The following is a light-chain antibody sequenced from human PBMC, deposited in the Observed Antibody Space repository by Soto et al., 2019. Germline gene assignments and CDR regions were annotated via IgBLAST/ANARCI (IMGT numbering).Light chain of an antibody. Sequence: QSALTQPASVSGSPGQSITISCTGTSSDVGDYNFVSWYQQYPGKAPKLMIYNVNNRPSGVSNRFSGSKSGNTASLTISGLQAEDEADYYCSSYTSSSTRGDVVFGGGTKLTVL. CDR3: SSYTSSSTRGDVV. J-gene: IGLJ2*01. V-gene: IGLV2-14*01. CDR2: NVN. CDR1: SSDVGDYNF.